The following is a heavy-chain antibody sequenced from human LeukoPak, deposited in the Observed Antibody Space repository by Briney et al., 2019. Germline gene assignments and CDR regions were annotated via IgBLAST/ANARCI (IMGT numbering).Heavy chain of an antibody. CDR1: GFTFSSYA. V-gene: IGHV3-23*01. CDR3: AKGKIFVVVPAARGFDY. D-gene: IGHD2-2*01. Sequence: PGGSLRLSCAASGFTFSSYAMSWVRQAPGKGLEWVSAISGSGGSTYYADSVKGRFTISRDNSKNTLYLQMNSLRAEDTAVYYCAKGKIFVVVPAARGFDYWGQGTLVTVSS. CDR2: ISGSGGST. J-gene: IGHJ4*02.